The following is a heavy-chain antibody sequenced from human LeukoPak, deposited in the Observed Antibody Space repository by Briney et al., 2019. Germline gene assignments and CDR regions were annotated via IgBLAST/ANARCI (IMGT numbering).Heavy chain of an antibody. CDR3: ATVIRLADAFDI. CDR2: INAGNGNT. Sequence: ASVKVSCKASGYTFTSYAMHWVRQAPGQRLEWMGWINAGNGNTKYSQKFQGRVTITRDTSASTAYMELSSLRSEDTAVYYCATVIRLADAFDIWGQGTMVTVSS. CDR1: GYTFTSYA. D-gene: IGHD4-11*01. J-gene: IGHJ3*02. V-gene: IGHV1-3*01.